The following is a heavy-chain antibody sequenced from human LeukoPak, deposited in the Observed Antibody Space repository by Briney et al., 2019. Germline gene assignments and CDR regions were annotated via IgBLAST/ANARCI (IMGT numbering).Heavy chain of an antibody. Sequence: GRSLRLSCAASGFTFDDYAMHWVRQAPGKGLEWVSGISWNSGSIGYADSVKGRFTISRDNAKNSLYLQMNSLRAEDTALYYCAKDMSAVAGSFDYWGQGTLVTVSS. J-gene: IGHJ4*02. CDR3: AKDMSAVAGSFDY. D-gene: IGHD6-19*01. CDR1: GFTFDDYA. CDR2: ISWNSGSI. V-gene: IGHV3-9*01.